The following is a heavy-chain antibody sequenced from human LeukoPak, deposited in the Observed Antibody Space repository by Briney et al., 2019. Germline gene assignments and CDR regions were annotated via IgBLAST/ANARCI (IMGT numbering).Heavy chain of an antibody. CDR3: AKVAVGSSWIEGMDV. Sequence: GGSLRLSYAASGFTFSSYAMSWVRQAPGKGLEWVSAISGSGGSTYYADSVKGRFTISRDNSKNTLYLQMNSLRAEDTAVYYCAKVAVGSSWIEGMDVWGQGTTVTVSS. D-gene: IGHD6-13*01. CDR1: GFTFSSYA. J-gene: IGHJ6*02. CDR2: ISGSGGST. V-gene: IGHV3-23*01.